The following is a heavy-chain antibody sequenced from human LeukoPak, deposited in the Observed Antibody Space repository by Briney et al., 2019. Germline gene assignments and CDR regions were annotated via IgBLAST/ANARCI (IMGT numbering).Heavy chain of an antibody. CDR2: ISYDGSNK. Sequence: PGGSLRLSCAASGFTFSSYGMHWVRQAPGKGLEWVAAISYDGSNKYYADSVKGRFTISRDNSKNTLYLQMNSLRAEDTAVYYCAKDRSYSSGWYDTYYYYGMDVWGQGTTVTVSS. CDR1: GFTFSSYG. CDR3: AKDRSYSSGWYDTYYYYGMDV. V-gene: IGHV3-30*18. J-gene: IGHJ6*02. D-gene: IGHD6-19*01.